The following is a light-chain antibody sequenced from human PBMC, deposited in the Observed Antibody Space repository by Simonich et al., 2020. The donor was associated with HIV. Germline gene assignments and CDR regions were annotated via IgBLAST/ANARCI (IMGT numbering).Light chain of an antibody. CDR3: QQYNNWRT. V-gene: IGKV3D-15*01. Sequence: EVVMTQSPATLSVSPGERATLSCRASQSVSSYLAWSQQKPGQAPRLLISDASNRATGIPARFSGSVSGTDFTLTISSLQSEDFAVYYCQQYNNWRTFGQGTKVEIK. CDR2: DAS. J-gene: IGKJ1*01. CDR1: QSVSSY.